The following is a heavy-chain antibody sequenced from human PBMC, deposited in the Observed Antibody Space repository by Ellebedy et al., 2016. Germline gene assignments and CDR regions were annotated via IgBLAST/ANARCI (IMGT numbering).Heavy chain of an antibody. Sequence: GESLKISCAASGFTFSSYGMHWVRQAPGKGLEWVAVIWFDGSNKYYADSVKGRFTISRDNSKNTMFLQMDSLRVEDSAVYYCAGNGDREMTHWGQGTLVTVSS. J-gene: IGHJ4*02. D-gene: IGHD5-24*01. V-gene: IGHV3-33*08. CDR3: AGNGDREMTH. CDR1: GFTFSSYG. CDR2: IWFDGSNK.